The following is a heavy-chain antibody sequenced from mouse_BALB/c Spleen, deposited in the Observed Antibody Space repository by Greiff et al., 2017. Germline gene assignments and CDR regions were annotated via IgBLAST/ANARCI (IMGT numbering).Heavy chain of an antibody. V-gene: IGHV2-9*02. CDR1: GFSLTSYG. Sequence: VMLVESGPGLVAPSQSLSITCTVSGFSLTSYGVHWVRQPPGKGLEWLGVIWAGGSTNYNSALMSRLSISKDNSKSQVFLKMNSLQTDDTAMYYCARDPLEYGNYGDYWGQGTTLTVSS. CDR2: IWAGGST. D-gene: IGHD2-10*02. J-gene: IGHJ2*01. CDR3: ARDPLEYGNYGDY.